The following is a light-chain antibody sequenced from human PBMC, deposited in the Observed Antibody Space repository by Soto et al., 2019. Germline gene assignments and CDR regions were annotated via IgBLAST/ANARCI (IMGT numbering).Light chain of an antibody. V-gene: IGKV3-20*01. J-gene: IGKJ1*01. CDR2: DAS. Sequence: EIVLTQSPETLSLSPGERATISCRASQTIGNNYLAWYQQKPGQAPRLLIYDASRRATGIPDRFTGSGSGADFALTISRLEPEDFAVYYCQQCAYSPRTFGQGTKVEVK. CDR3: QQCAYSPRT. CDR1: QTIGNNY.